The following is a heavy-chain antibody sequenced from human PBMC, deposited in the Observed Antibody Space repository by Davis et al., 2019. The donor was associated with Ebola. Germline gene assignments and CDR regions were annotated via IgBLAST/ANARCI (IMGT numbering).Heavy chain of an antibody. CDR2: SNAGNGNT. Sequence: ASSVHVSCKASGYTFNSHGSSWVRQAPAQGLEGLGWSNAGNGNTKYSQKFQGRFSMTMDTSTSTAYMELRSLKSDDTAVYYYARDYTDDTCYYYAYWGQGPLVTVSS. CDR1: GYTFNSHG. CDR3: ARDYTDDTCYYYAY. D-gene: IGHD3-22*01. V-gene: IGHV1-18*01. J-gene: IGHJ4*02.